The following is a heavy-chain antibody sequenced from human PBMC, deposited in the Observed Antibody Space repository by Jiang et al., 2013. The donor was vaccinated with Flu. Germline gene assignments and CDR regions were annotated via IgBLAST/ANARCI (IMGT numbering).Heavy chain of an antibody. CDR1: GGSISSGGYY. Sequence: PGLVKPSETLSLTCTVSGGSISSGGYYWSWIRQHPGKGLEWIGYIYYSGSTYYNPSLKSRVTISVDTSKNQFSLKLSSVTAADTAVYYCARVGYYDSSGYSAYFDYWGQGTLVTVSS. V-gene: IGHV4-31*03. CDR3: ARVGYYDSSGYSAYFDY. J-gene: IGHJ4*02. CDR2: IYYSGST. D-gene: IGHD3-22*01.